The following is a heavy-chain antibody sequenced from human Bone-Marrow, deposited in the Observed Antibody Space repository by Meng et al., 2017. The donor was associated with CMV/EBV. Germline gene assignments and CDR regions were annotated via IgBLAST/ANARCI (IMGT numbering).Heavy chain of an antibody. CDR1: GFTFTSFG. V-gene: IGHV3-30*03. J-gene: IGHJ6*02. CDR2: ISYDGNHK. D-gene: IGHD6-13*01. CDR3: ARDLSAAGNYGMDV. Sequence: GGSLRLSCAASGFTFTSFGIHWVRQAPGKGLEWVALISYDGNHKYSADSVKGRFTISRDNSKSTVSLQMNSLRVEDTAVYYCARDLSAAGNYGMDVWGQGTTVTV.